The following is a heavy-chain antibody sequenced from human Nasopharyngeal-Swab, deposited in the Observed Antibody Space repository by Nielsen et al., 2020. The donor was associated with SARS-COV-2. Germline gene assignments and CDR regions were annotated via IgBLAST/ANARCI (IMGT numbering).Heavy chain of an antibody. CDR1: GGSFSTGSYY. D-gene: IGHD6-13*01. J-gene: IGHJ4*02. V-gene: IGHV4-34*01. CDR2: INHSGST. Sequence: SETLSLTCTVSGGSFSTGSYYWSWIRQPPGKGLEWIGEINHSGSTTYNPSLKSRVTISVDTSKNQFSLKLSSVTAADTAVYYCARWGNSSSWYYFDYWGQGTLVTVSS. CDR3: ARWGNSSSWYYFDY.